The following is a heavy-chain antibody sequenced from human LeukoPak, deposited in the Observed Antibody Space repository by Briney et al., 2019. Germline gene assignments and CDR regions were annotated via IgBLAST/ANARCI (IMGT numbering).Heavy chain of an antibody. J-gene: IGHJ4*02. CDR1: GGSISSSSYF. D-gene: IGHD1-14*01. V-gene: IGHV4-39*01. Sequence: SETLSLTCTVSGGSISSSSYFWGWIRQPPGKGLEWIGSIYYSGSTYYNPSLKSRVTISVNTSKNQFSLKLRSVTAADTAVYYCARQISINLIDYWGQGTLVTVS. CDR2: IYYSGST. CDR3: ARQISINLIDY.